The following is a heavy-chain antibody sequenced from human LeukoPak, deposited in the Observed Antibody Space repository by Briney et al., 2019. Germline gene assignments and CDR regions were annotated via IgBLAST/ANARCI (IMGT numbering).Heavy chain of an antibody. CDR3: ANLARPLDY. D-gene: IGHD6-6*01. J-gene: IGHJ4*02. Sequence: GGTLRLSCAASGFTFSSYGMHWVRQALGKGLEWVAVISYDGSNKYYADSVKGRFTISRDNSKNTLYLQMNSLKPEDTAVYYCANLARPLDYWGQGALVTVSS. CDR2: ISYDGSNK. CDR1: GFTFSSYG. V-gene: IGHV3-30*18.